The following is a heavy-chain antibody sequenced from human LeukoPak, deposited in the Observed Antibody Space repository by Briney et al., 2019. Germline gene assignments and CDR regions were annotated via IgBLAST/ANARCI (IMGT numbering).Heavy chain of an antibody. V-gene: IGHV3-30*18. CDR1: GFIFSSYG. D-gene: IGHD3-10*01. J-gene: IGHJ4*02. CDR3: AKDRGHEGLLWFGDPTYYFDY. CDR2: ISYDGSNK. Sequence: GGSLRLPCAASGFIFSSYGMHWVRQARGEGVEWVAVISYDGSNKYYADSVKDRFTISRDNSKNTLYLQMNSLRAEDTAVYYCAKDRGHEGLLWFGDPTYYFDYWGQGTLVTVSS.